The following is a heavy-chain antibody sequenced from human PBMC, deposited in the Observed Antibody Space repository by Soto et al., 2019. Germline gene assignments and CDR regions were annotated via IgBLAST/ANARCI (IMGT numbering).Heavy chain of an antibody. CDR2: IIPVFGPA. CDR3: GRGGSWAKVDS. CDR1: GGTLKNSA. Sequence: ASVKVSCKASGGTLKNSAISWVRQAPGQGLEWMGGIIPVFGPALYTQKFQGRVTITADESTNTAFLDVSSLRSEDTAVYYCGRGGSWAKVDSWGPAPLVTVSS. D-gene: IGHD6-13*01. J-gene: IGHJ4*02. V-gene: IGHV1-69*13.